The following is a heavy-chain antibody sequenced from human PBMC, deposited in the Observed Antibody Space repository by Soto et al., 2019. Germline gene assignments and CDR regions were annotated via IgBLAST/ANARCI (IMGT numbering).Heavy chain of an antibody. Sequence: EVQLVESGGGLVQPGGSLKLSCAASGFTFSGSAMHWVRQASGKGLEWVGRIRSKAYSYATAYAASVKGRFTLSRDDSKNTAYLQMNSLTSEDTAVYYCSRSSKPGDDALDIWGQGTMVTVSS. V-gene: IGHV3-73*01. CDR3: SRSSKPGDDALDI. J-gene: IGHJ3*02. CDR2: IRSKAYSYAT. D-gene: IGHD6-6*01. CDR1: GFTFSGSA.